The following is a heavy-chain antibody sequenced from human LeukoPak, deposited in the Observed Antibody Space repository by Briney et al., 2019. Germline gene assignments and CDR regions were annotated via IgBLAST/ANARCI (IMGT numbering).Heavy chain of an antibody. J-gene: IGHJ4*02. CDR3: AKAPAMIVVVSKHFDY. CDR2: ISGSGGST. Sequence: GGSLRLSCAASGFTFSSYAMSWVRQAPGKGLEWVSAISGSGGSTYYADSVKGRYTISRDNSKNTLYLQMNSLRAEDTAVYYCAKAPAMIVVVSKHFDYWGQGTLVTVSS. V-gene: IGHV3-23*01. D-gene: IGHD3-22*01. CDR1: GFTFSSYA.